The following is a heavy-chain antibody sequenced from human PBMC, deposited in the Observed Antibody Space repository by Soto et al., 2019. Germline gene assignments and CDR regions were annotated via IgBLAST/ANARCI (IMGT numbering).Heavy chain of an antibody. CDR2: IYHSGTT. CDR1: GTSISNSNW. CDR3: AVPGAGDFDY. J-gene: IGHJ4*02. V-gene: IGHV4-4*02. Sequence: QVQLQESGPGLVEPSGTLSLTCAVSGTSISNSNWWSWVRQSPGKGLEWIGEIYHSGTTNCNPSLKRRLTISVDNSKNQFFLRLTSVTAADTAVYYCAVPGAGDFDYWGQGTLVTVSS. D-gene: IGHD6-13*01.